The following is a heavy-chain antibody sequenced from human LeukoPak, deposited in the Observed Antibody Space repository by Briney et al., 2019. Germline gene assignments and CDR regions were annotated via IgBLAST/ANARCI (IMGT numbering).Heavy chain of an antibody. J-gene: IGHJ4*02. CDR2: ISSSSSYI. CDR3: ARAGIAAAGD. D-gene: IGHD6-13*01. Sequence: GGSLILSCAASGFTFSSYSMNWVRQAPGKGLEWVSSISSSSSYIYYADSVKGRFTISRDNAKNSLYLQMNSLRAEDTAVYYCARAGIAAAGDWGQGTLVTVSS. V-gene: IGHV3-21*01. CDR1: GFTFSSYS.